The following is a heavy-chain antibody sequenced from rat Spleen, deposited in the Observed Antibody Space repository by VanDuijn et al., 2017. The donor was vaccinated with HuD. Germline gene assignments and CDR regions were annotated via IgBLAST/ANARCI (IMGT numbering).Heavy chain of an antibody. V-gene: IGHV5-22*01. Sequence: EVQLVESGGDLVQPGRSLKLSCAASGFTFSDFYMAWVRQAPKKGLEWVASISYEGSRTYYGDSVKGRFTISRNNAKSTLYLQMDSLRSEDTATYYCARHRYKRTVAAVDYWGQGVMVTVSS. CDR1: GFTFSDFY. D-gene: IGHD1-8*01. CDR2: ISYEGSRT. J-gene: IGHJ2*01. CDR3: ARHRYKRTVAAVDY.